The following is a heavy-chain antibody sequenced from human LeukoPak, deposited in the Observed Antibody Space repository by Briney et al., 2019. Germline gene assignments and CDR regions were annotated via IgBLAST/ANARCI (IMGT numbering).Heavy chain of an antibody. Sequence: SETLSLTCTVSGGSISSSSYYWGWIRQPPGKGLEWIGSIYYSGSTYYNPSLKSRVTISVDTSKNQFSLKLSSVTAADTAVYYCASFIAAAVGEVYWGQGTLVTVSS. V-gene: IGHV4-39*01. D-gene: IGHD6-13*01. J-gene: IGHJ4*02. CDR3: ASFIAAAVGEVY. CDR2: IYYSGST. CDR1: GGSISSSSYY.